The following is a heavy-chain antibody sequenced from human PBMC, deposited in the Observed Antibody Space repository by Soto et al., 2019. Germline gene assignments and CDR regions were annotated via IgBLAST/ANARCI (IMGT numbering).Heavy chain of an antibody. CDR3: ASPYDFWSGYHPPRRYGMDV. CDR1: GGTFSSYA. J-gene: IGHJ6*02. CDR2: IIPIFGTA. D-gene: IGHD3-3*01. Sequence: GASVKVSCKASGGTFSSYAISWVRQAPGQGLEWMGGIIPIFGTANYAQKFQGRVTITADESTSTAYMELSSLRSEDTAVYYCASPYDFWSGYHPPRRYGMDVWGQGTTVTVS. V-gene: IGHV1-69*13.